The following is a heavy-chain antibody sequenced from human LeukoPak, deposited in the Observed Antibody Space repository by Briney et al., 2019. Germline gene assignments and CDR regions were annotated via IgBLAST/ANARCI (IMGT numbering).Heavy chain of an antibody. CDR3: ARGPWQLGARY. J-gene: IGHJ4*02. CDR2: IIPIFGTA. CDR1: GGTFSSYA. V-gene: IGHV1-69*01. Sequence: SVKVSCKASGGTFSSYAISWVRQAPGQGLEWMGGIIPIFGTANYAQKFQGRVTITADESTSTAYMELSSLRAEDTAVYYYARGPWQLGARYWGQGTLVTVSS. D-gene: IGHD6-6*01.